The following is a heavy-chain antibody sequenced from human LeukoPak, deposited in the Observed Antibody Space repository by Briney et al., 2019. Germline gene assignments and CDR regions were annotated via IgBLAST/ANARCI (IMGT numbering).Heavy chain of an antibody. Sequence: ASVKVSCKASGYTFTSYGISWVRQAPGQGLEWMGWISAYNGNTNYAQKLQGRVTMTRDMSTSTVYMELSSLRSEDTAVYYCARVSDIVVVVAATWGTGAFDIWGQGTMVTVSS. CDR1: GYTFTSYG. J-gene: IGHJ3*02. CDR3: ARVSDIVVVVAATWGTGAFDI. V-gene: IGHV1-18*01. CDR2: ISAYNGNT. D-gene: IGHD2-15*01.